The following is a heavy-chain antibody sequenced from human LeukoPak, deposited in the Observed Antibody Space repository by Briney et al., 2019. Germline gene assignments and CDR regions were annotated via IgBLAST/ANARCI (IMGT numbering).Heavy chain of an antibody. CDR2: INHSGST. Sequence: SETLSLTCTVSGASISSTTYYWGWIRQPPGKGLEWIGEINHSGSTNYNPSLKSRVTISVDTSKNQFSLKLSSVTAADTAVYYCARGIAARWGPYYYYYMDVWGKGTTVTVSS. J-gene: IGHJ6*03. CDR1: GASISSTTYY. D-gene: IGHD6-6*01. CDR3: ARGIAARWGPYYYYYMDV. V-gene: IGHV4-39*07.